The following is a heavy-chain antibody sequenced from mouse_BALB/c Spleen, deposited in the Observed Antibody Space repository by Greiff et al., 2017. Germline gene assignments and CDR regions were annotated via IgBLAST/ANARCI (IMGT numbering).Heavy chain of an antibody. J-gene: IGHJ3*01. Sequence: EVMLVESGGGLVKPGGSLKLSCAASGFTFSSYAMSWVRQTPEKRLEWVASISSGGSTYYPDSVKGRFTISRDNARNILYLQMSSLRSEDTAMYYCARGGAGSSYGFAYWGQGTLVTVSA. CDR2: ISSGGST. CDR1: GFTFSSYA. D-gene: IGHD1-1*01. V-gene: IGHV5-6-5*01. CDR3: ARGGAGSSYGFAY.